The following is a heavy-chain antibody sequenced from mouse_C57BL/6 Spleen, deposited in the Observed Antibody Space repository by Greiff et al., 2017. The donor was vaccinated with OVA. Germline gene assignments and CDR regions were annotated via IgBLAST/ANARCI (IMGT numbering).Heavy chain of an antibody. CDR1: GYAFSSYW. CDR3: ARGGGSSSWFAY. V-gene: IGHV1-80*01. Sequence: VQLVESGAELVKPGASVKISCKASGYAFSSYWMNWVKQRPGKGLEWIGQIYPGDGDTNYNGKFKGKATLTADKSSSTAYMQLSSLTSEDSAVYFCARGGGSSSWFAYWGQGTLVTVSA. J-gene: IGHJ3*01. CDR2: IYPGDGDT. D-gene: IGHD1-1*01.